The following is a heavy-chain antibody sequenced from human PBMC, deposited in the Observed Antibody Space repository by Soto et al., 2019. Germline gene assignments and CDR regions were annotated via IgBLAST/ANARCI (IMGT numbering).Heavy chain of an antibody. CDR1: GGSISSYY. CDR2: IYYSGSA. J-gene: IGHJ6*02. Sequence: SETLSLTCTVSGGSISSYYWSWIRQPPGKGLEWIGYIYYSGSANYNPSLKSRVTISVDTSKNQFSLKLSSVTAADTAVYYCARGGGTAMSRGYYYYYGMDVWGQGTTVTVSS. D-gene: IGHD5-18*01. V-gene: IGHV4-59*01. CDR3: ARGGGTAMSRGYYYYYGMDV.